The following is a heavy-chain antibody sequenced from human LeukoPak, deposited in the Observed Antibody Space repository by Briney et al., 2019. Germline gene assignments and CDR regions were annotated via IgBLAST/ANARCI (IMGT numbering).Heavy chain of an antibody. Sequence: GGTLRLSCAASGFTFSSYGMSWVRQAPGKGLEWVSAISGSGGSTYYADSVKGRFTISRDNSKNTLYLQMNSLRAEDTAVYYCATGESMIVVVPAPKGYFQHWGQGTLVTVSS. V-gene: IGHV3-23*01. CDR3: ATGESMIVVVPAPKGYFQH. CDR2: ISGSGGST. CDR1: GFTFSSYG. D-gene: IGHD3-22*01. J-gene: IGHJ1*01.